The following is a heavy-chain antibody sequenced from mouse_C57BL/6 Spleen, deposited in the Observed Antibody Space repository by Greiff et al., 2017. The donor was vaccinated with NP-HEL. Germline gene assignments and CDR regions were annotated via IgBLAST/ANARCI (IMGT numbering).Heavy chain of an antibody. V-gene: IGHV8-12*01. CDR2: IYWDDDK. J-gene: IGHJ2*01. CDR1: GFSLSTSGMG. CDR3: ARRGYSNYCDY. D-gene: IGHD2-5*01. Sequence: ESGPGILQSSQTLSLTCSFSGFSLSTSGMGVSWIRQPSGKGLEWLAHIYWDDDKRYNPSLKSRLTISKATSRNQVFLTITSVDTADTATYYCARRGYSNYCDYWGQGTTLTASS.